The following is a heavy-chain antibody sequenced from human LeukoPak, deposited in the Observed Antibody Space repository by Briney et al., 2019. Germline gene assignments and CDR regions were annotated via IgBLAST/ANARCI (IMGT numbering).Heavy chain of an antibody. CDR2: IYYSGST. D-gene: IGHD1-26*01. CDR3: ARHFFPGATRAFDI. Sequence: PSETLSLTCTVSGGSISSYYWSWIQQPPGKGLEWIGYIYYSGSTNYNPSLKSRVTISVDTSKNQFSLKLSSVTAADTAVYYCARHFFPGATRAFDIWGQGTMVTVSS. CDR1: GGSISSYY. J-gene: IGHJ3*02. V-gene: IGHV4-59*08.